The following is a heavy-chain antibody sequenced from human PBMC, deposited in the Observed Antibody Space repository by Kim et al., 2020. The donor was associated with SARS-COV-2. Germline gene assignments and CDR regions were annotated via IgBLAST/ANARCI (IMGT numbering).Heavy chain of an antibody. J-gene: IGHJ5*02. CDR1: GGSISSYY. CDR2: IYYSGST. CDR3: AHLYYYDSSGYYPYNWFDP. D-gene: IGHD3-22*01. Sequence: SETLSLTCTVSGGSISSYYWSWIRQPPGKGLEWIGYIYYSGSTNYNPSLKSRVTISVDTSKNQFSLKLSSVTAADTAVYYCAHLYYYDSSGYYPYNWFDPWGQGTLVTVSS. V-gene: IGHV4-59*08.